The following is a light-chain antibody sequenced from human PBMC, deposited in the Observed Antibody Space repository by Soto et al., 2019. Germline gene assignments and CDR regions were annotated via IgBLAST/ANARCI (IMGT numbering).Light chain of an antibody. Sequence: EVVMTQSPAILSVSPGERATLSCRASQSVNSDLAWYQQKPGQAPRLLIQGASTRATGIPARFSGSGSGTELTLSISSLQSEDFAVYYCQQYKYWPRTFGPGTKVDIK. CDR3: QQYKYWPRT. CDR1: QSVNSD. J-gene: IGKJ1*01. CDR2: GAS. V-gene: IGKV3-15*01.